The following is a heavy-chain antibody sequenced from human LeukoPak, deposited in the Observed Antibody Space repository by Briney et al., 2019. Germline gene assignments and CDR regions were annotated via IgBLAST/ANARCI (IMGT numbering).Heavy chain of an antibody. J-gene: IGHJ5*02. CDR3: VRGGFYGSVSDNWFDP. Sequence: PGGSLRLSCAASGFTFSAYVMYWVRQAPGKGLEWVTVISYDGSNKDYADSVEGRFTISRDNSKNMLYLQVNSLRVEDTALYFCVRGGFYGSVSDNWFDPWGQGTLVTVSS. CDR1: GFTFSAYV. V-gene: IGHV3-30-3*01. D-gene: IGHD3-10*01. CDR2: ISYDGSNK.